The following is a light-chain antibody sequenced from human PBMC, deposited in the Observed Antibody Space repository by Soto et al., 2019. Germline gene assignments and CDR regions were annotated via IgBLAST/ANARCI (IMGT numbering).Light chain of an antibody. Sequence: EIVLTQSPGTLSLSPGERATLSCRASQSVSGSYLAWYQQKPGQAPRHLIYGASSRATGIPDRFSGSGSGTDFTLTISRLEPEDFAVYYCQQYGGSPFTFGPGTKVDIK. CDR1: QSVSGSY. V-gene: IGKV3-20*01. J-gene: IGKJ3*01. CDR3: QQYGGSPFT. CDR2: GAS.